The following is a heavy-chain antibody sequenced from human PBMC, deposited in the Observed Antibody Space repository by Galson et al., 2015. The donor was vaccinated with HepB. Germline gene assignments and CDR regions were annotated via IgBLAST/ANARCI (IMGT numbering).Heavy chain of an antibody. V-gene: IGHV3-30*03. Sequence: SLRLSCAASGFTFSRNFMHWVRQAPGKGLEWVAIIPYDGSTKYYADSLKGRFTISRDNSTNTLYLQMNILRPEDTAFYYCARGIGDVVTIYQYYVMDVWGQGTTVTVS. J-gene: IGHJ6*02. CDR2: IPYDGSTK. CDR3: ARGIGDVVTIYQYYVMDV. D-gene: IGHD3-22*01. CDR1: GFTFSRNF.